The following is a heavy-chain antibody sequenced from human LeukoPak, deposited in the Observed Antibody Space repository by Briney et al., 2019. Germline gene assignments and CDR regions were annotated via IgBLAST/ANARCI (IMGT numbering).Heavy chain of an antibody. J-gene: IGHJ5*02. CDR1: GYSISSGYY. CDR3: ARDQRGRYCSSTSCDNWFDP. Sequence: SETLSLTCAVSGYSISSGYYWGWIRQPPGKGLEWIGGIYHSGSTYYNPSLKSRVTISVDTSKNQFSLKLSSVTAADTAVYYCARDQRGRYCSSTSCDNWFDPWGQGTLVTVSS. D-gene: IGHD2-2*01. CDR2: IYHSGST. V-gene: IGHV4-38-2*02.